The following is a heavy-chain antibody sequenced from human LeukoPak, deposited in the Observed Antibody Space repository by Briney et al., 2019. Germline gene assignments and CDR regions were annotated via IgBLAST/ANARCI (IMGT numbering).Heavy chain of an antibody. Sequence: PGGSLRLSCAASGFTFSSYEMNWVRQAPGKGLEWVSYISSSGSTIYYADSVKGRFTISRDNAKNSLYLQMNSLRAEDTAVYYCAREGITAVGAPDYWGQGTLVTVSS. CDR3: AREGITAVGAPDY. D-gene: IGHD5-18*01. J-gene: IGHJ4*02. CDR2: ISSSGSTI. CDR1: GFTFSSYE. V-gene: IGHV3-48*03.